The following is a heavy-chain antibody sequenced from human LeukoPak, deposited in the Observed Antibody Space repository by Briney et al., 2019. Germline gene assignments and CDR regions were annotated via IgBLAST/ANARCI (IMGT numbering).Heavy chain of an antibody. CDR2: IKQDGSEK. CDR1: GFTFSSYW. CDR3: ARSTGLTYSSSWSIDY. D-gene: IGHD6-13*01. V-gene: IGHV3-7*01. J-gene: IGHJ4*02. Sequence: GGSLRLSCAASGFTFSSYWMSWVRQAPGRGLEWVANIKQDGSEKYYVDSVKGRFTISRDNAKNSLYLQMNILRAEDTAVYYCARSTGLTYSSSWSIDYWGQGTLVTVSS.